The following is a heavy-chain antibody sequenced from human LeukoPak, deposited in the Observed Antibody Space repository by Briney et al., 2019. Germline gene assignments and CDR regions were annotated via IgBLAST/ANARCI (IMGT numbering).Heavy chain of an antibody. V-gene: IGHV3-21*01. CDR1: GFTFSPYS. J-gene: IGHJ4*02. CDR2: ISSTSSYI. Sequence: GGSLRLSCAASGFTFSPYSMNWVRQAPGKGLEWVSSISSTSSYIYYADSVKGRFTISRDNAENSLYLQMNSLRADDTAVYYCARGGRAVTIFGVVPFLDYWGQGTLVTVSS. D-gene: IGHD3-3*01. CDR3: ARGGRAVTIFGVVPFLDY.